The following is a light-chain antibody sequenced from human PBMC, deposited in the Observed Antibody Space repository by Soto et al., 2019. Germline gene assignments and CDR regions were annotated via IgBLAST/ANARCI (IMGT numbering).Light chain of an antibody. CDR1: QSVGGN. Sequence: EIVVTQVPAPPSLSPGERANLSYRASQSVGGNLAWYQQRPGQAPRLLIFDASTRATGIPARFSGSGSGTEFTLSISNVQSEDLAVYYCQQSNDWRSITFGQGTRLEIK. CDR3: QQSNDWRSIT. CDR2: DAS. V-gene: IGKV3-15*01. J-gene: IGKJ5*01.